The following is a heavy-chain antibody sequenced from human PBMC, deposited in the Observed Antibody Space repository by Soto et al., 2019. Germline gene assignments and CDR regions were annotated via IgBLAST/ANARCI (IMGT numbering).Heavy chain of an antibody. CDR1: GGSISSSSYY. J-gene: IGHJ6*02. V-gene: IGHV4-39*01. Sequence: SETLSLTCTVSGGSISSSSYYWGWIRQPPGKGLEWIGSIYYSGSTYYYPSLKSRVTISVDTSKNQFSLKLSYVIAADTAVYYCASGPTYYYGSGSYYNPHYYYYYGMDVWGQGTTVT. D-gene: IGHD3-10*01. CDR3: ASGPTYYYGSGSYYNPHYYYYYGMDV. CDR2: IYYSGST.